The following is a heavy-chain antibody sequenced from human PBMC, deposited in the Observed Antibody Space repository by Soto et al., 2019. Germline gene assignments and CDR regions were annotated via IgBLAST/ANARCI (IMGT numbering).Heavy chain of an antibody. CDR1: GFTFSNAW. D-gene: IGHD4-17*01. Sequence: PGGSLRLSCAASGFTFSNAWMNWVRQAPGKGLEWVSAISGSGGSTYYADSVKGRFTISRDNSKNTLYLQMNSLRAEDTAVYYCAKKNYGDNYYFDYWGQGTLVNVSS. V-gene: IGHV3-23*01. J-gene: IGHJ4*02. CDR2: ISGSGGST. CDR3: AKKNYGDNYYFDY.